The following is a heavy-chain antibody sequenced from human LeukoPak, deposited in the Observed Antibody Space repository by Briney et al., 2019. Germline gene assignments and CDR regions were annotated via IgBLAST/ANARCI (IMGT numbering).Heavy chain of an antibody. CDR1: GFTFNNYA. CDR2: ISGSGVTT. CDR3: AKSPGQIQLDYFDY. V-gene: IGHV3-23*01. D-gene: IGHD1-1*01. Sequence: GGSLRLSCAASGFTFNNYAMSWVRQAPGMGLEWVSTISGSGVTTYYADSVRGRFTISRDNSKTTLYLQSDSLRPEDMAIYYCAKSPGQIQLDYFDYWGQGTLVTVSS. J-gene: IGHJ4*02.